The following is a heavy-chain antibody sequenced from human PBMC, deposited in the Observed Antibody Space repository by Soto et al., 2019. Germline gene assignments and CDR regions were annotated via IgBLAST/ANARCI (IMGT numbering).Heavy chain of an antibody. CDR3: AKDKGWYDDYYGMDV. Sequence: GGSLRLSCAASGFTFSSYGMHWVRQAPGKGLEWVAVISYDGSNKYYADSVKGRFTISRDNSKNTLYLQMNSLRAEDTAVYYSAKDKGWYDDYYGMDVWGQGTTVTVSS. J-gene: IGHJ6*02. V-gene: IGHV3-30*18. CDR1: GFTFSSYG. D-gene: IGHD6-19*01. CDR2: ISYDGSNK.